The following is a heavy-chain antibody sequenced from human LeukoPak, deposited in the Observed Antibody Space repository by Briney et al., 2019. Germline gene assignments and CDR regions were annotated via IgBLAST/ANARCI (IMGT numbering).Heavy chain of an antibody. D-gene: IGHD6-19*01. V-gene: IGHV3-21*01. CDR3: ARVAVADKYSSGWYDY. Sequence: GGSLRLSCAASGFTFSSYCMDWVRQTPGKGLEWVSSISSSSSYIYYADSVKGRFTISRDNAKNSLYLQMNSLRAGDTGVYYCARVAVADKYSSGWYDYWGQGTLVTVSS. CDR1: GFTFSSYC. J-gene: IGHJ4*02. CDR2: ISSSSSYI.